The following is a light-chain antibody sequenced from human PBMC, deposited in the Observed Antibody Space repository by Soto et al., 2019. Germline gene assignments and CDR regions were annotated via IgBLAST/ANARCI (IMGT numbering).Light chain of an antibody. CDR3: ATWDDSLNAWV. CDR2: GNN. Sequence: QSVLTQPPSASGTPGQRVTISCSGSSSNIGSNTVNWYQQLPGTAPQLLIYGNNQRPSGVPARFSGSKSGTSASLAISGLQSEDEADYYCATWDDSLNAWVFGGGTKLTVL. V-gene: IGLV1-44*01. J-gene: IGLJ3*02. CDR1: SSNIGSNT.